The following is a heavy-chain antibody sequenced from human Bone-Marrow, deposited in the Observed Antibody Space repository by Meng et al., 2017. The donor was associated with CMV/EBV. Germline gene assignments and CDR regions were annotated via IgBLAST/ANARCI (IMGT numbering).Heavy chain of an antibody. J-gene: IGHJ4*02. V-gene: IGHV3-13*01. CDR1: GFTFSSYD. D-gene: IGHD6-6*01. CDR3: ARAPRAARSSYYFDY. Sequence: GESLKISCAASGFTFSSYDMHWVRQATGKGLEWVSAIGTAGDTYYPGSVKGRFTISRENAKNSLYLQMNSLRAGDTAVYYCARAPRAARSSYYFDYWGQGTLVTVSS. CDR2: IGTAGDT.